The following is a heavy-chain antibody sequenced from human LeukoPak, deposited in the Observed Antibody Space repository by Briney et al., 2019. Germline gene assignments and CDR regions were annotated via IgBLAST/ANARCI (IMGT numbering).Heavy chain of an antibody. D-gene: IGHD2-2*01. J-gene: IGHJ5*02. CDR1: GGTFSSYA. V-gene: IGHV1-18*01. CDR2: ISAYNGNT. CDR3: ARDGGDTVVVDSNWFDP. Sequence: ASVKVSCKASGGTFSSYAISWVRQAPGQGLEWMGWISAYNGNTNYAQKLQGRVTMTTDTSTSTAYMELRSLRSDDTAVYYCARDGGDTVVVDSNWFDPWGQGTLVTVSS.